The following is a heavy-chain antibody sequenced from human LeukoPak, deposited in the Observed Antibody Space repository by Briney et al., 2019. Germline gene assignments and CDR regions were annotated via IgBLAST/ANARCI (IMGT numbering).Heavy chain of an antibody. CDR3: ARDRGWELLQRDYYYGMDV. CDR1: GFTFSSYG. D-gene: IGHD1-26*01. CDR2: ISYDGSNK. J-gene: IGHJ6*04. Sequence: PGGSLRLSCAASGFTFSSYGMHWVRQAPGKGLEWVAVISYDGSNKYYADSVKGRFTISRDNSKNTLYLQMNSLRAEDTAVYYCARDRGWELLQRDYYYGMDVWGKGTTVTVSS. V-gene: IGHV3-30*03.